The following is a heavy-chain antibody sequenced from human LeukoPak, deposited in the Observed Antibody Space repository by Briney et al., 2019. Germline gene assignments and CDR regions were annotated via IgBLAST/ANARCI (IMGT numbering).Heavy chain of an antibody. CDR2: IWYDGSNK. Sequence: PGWSLTLSCAASGFTFSSYGMHWVRQAPGKGLEWVAVIWYDGSNKYYADSVKGRFTIPRDNSKNTLYLQMNSLRAEDTAVYSCARDSVTMLPLDAFDIWGQGTMVTVSS. D-gene: IGHD3-10*02. CDR1: GFTFSSYG. V-gene: IGHV3-33*01. J-gene: IGHJ3*02. CDR3: ARDSVTMLPLDAFDI.